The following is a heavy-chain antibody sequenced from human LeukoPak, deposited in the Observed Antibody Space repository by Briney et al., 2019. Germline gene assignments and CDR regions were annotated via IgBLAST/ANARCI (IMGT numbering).Heavy chain of an antibody. CDR1: GFTFTNAW. CDR3: TTDGVGSTPCYLHY. Sequence: PGGSLRLSCAASGFTFTNAWMNWVRQAPGKGLEWVGRIKSRTDGGTTDYAAPVKGRFTISRDDSKNTVYLHMNSLKTEDTAVYYCTTDGVGSTPCYLHYWGQGTLVTVSS. V-gene: IGHV3-15*01. D-gene: IGHD1-26*01. J-gene: IGHJ4*02. CDR2: IKSRTDGGTT.